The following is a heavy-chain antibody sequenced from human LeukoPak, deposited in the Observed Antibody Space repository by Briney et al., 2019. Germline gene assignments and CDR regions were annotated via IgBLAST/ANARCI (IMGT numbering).Heavy chain of an antibody. CDR2: IYYSGST. V-gene: IGHV4-61*01. J-gene: IGHJ5*02. CDR1: GGSVRSRSHY. D-gene: IGHD6-13*01. CDR3: ASLVAAAGYWRFDP. Sequence: PSETLSLTCTVSGGSVRSRSHYWSWIRQPPGKGLEWIGYIYYSGSTNYNPSLKSRVTIAVDTSKTQFSLKLRSVTAADTAVYYCASLVAAAGYWRFDPWGQGTLVTVSS.